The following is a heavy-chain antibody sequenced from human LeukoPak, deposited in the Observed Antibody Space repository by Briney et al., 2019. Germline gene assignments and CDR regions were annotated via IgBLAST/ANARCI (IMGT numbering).Heavy chain of an antibody. CDR1: GFTVSSNS. V-gene: IGHV3-53*01. CDR3: TKRPGEIKAFDI. Sequence: GGSLRLSCTVSGFTVSSNSMSWVRQAPGKGLEWVSFIYSDNTHYSDSVKGRFTISRDNSKNTLYLQMNSLRAEDTAVYYCTKRPGEIKAFDIWGQGTMVTVSS. CDR2: IYSDNT. J-gene: IGHJ3*02. D-gene: IGHD3-10*01.